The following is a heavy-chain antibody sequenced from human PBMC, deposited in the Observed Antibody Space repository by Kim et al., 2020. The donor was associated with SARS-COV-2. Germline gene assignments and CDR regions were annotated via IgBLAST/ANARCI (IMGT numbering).Heavy chain of an antibody. CDR3: ASRITMIVVVTPGWYSDL. D-gene: IGHD3-22*01. CDR2: IYYSGST. Sequence: SETLSLTCTVSGGSISSSSYYWGWIRQPPGKGLECIGSIYYSGSTYYNPSLKSRVTISVDTSNNQFSLKLSSVTAADTAVYYCASRITMIVVVTPGWYSDLWGRGTLVTVS. V-gene: IGHV4-39*01. J-gene: IGHJ2*01. CDR1: GGSISSSSYY.